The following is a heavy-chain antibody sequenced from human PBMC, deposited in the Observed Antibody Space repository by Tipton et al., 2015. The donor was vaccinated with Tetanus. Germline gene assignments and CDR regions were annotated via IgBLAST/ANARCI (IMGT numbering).Heavy chain of an antibody. V-gene: IGHV4-39*01. CDR2: IYYSGSS. CDR1: GASMSSSSYY. Sequence: TLSLTCNVSGASMSSSSYYWDWIRQPPGKGLEWIGSIYYSGSSYYNPSLESRVTISLDTSKNRFSLKLTSVTAAGAAVYYCARPSTTVTPRAFDVWGQGTMVTVSS. D-gene: IGHD4-17*01. CDR3: ARPSTTVTPRAFDV. J-gene: IGHJ3*01.